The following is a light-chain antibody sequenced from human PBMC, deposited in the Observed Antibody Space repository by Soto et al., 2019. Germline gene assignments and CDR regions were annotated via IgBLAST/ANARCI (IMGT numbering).Light chain of an antibody. Sequence: QSVLTQPASVSGSPGQSITISCTGTSSDVGRYDYVSWYQQHPGKAPKLMIYDVNNRPSGVSNRFSGSKSGNTASLTISALQSEDEADYYCTSFTSTSTYIFASGTKVTV. V-gene: IGLV2-14*03. J-gene: IGLJ1*01. CDR2: DVN. CDR1: SSDVGRYDY. CDR3: TSFTSTSTYI.